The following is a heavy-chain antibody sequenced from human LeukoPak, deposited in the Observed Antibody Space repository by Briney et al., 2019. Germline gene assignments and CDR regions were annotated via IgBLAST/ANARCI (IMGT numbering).Heavy chain of an antibody. CDR3: ASSSGWTNLDY. CDR1: VGSFSFSY. D-gene: IGHD6-19*01. J-gene: IGHJ4*02. V-gene: IGHV4-59*01. CDR2: IYYTGST. Sequence: SETLSLTCTVSVGSFSFSYWSWTPQPPGKGLERIGFIYYTGSTNYNPSLKSRVTISVGTSKNQFYQKLSTETAANTAVYYSASSSGWTNLDYWGQGTLVTVSS.